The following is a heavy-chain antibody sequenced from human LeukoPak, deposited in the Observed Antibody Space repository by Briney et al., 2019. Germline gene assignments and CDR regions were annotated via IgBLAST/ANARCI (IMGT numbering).Heavy chain of an antibody. CDR2: INYSGST. J-gene: IGHJ3*02. V-gene: IGHV4-31*03. CDR3: ARDHSDNDDSYNLFDI. CDR1: GGSVSSPGYY. Sequence: PSETLSLTCTVSGGSVSSPGYYWTWIRQYPGKGLEWIGYINYSGSTYYNPSLKSRITISLDTSKNQFSLKLNSVTAADTAVYFCARDHSDNDDSYNLFDIWGQGTMVTVSS. D-gene: IGHD3-22*01.